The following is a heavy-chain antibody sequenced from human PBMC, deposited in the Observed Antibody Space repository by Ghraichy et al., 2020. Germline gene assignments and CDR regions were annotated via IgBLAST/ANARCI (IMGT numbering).Heavy chain of an antibody. CDR3: ARVLGGVVVESAFDI. J-gene: IGHJ3*02. CDR1: GFTVSSNY. Sequence: GGSLRLSCAASGFTVSSNYMSWVRQAPGKGLEWVSVIYSGGSTYYADSVKGRFTISRDNSKNTLYLQMNSLRAEDTAVYYCARVLGGVVVESAFDIWGQGTMVTVSS. CDR2: IYSGGST. V-gene: IGHV3-53*01. D-gene: IGHD3-22*01.